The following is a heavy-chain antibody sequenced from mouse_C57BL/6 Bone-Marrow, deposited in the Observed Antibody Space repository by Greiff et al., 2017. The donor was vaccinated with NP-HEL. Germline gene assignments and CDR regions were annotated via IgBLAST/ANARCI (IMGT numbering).Heavy chain of an antibody. D-gene: IGHD1-1*01. J-gene: IGHJ1*03. Sequence: VKLVESGPGLVAPSQSLSITCTVSGFSLTSYAISWVRQPPGKGLAWLGVIWTGGGTNYNSALKSRLSISKDNSKSQVFLKMNSLQTDDTARYYCASHYYGSSYPYWYFDVWGTGTTVTVSS. CDR3: ASHYYGSSYPYWYFDV. V-gene: IGHV2-9-1*01. CDR1: GFSLTSYA. CDR2: IWTGGGT.